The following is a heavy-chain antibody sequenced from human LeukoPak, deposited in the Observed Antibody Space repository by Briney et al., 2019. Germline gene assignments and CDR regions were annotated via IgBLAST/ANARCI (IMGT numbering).Heavy chain of an antibody. J-gene: IGHJ4*02. CDR1: GFTFSSYW. CDR3: AKAGTGYDC. CDR2: ISTDGITT. Sequence: GGSLRLSCAASGFTFSSYWMHWVRQAPGEGLVWASRISTDGITTSYADSVKGRFTISRDNAKNTLYLQMNSLRADDTAVYYCAKAGTGYDCWGQGTLVTVSS. D-gene: IGHD5-12*01. V-gene: IGHV3-74*01.